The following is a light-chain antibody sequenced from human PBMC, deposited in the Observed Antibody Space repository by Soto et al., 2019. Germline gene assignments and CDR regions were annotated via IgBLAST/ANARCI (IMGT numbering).Light chain of an antibody. J-gene: IGLJ1*01. CDR3: CSSAPESTYV. CDR2: KGT. CDR1: ISDVGAYDS. V-gene: IGLV2-23*01. Sequence: QSLLSQPSSVCGSPGQSITISCTGTISDVGAYDSVSWYQQHPHKAPQLIIYKGTQRPSGFSNRFSGSTSGNSASLTISGLQADDEADCFCCSSAPESTYVFGTGTQLTVL.